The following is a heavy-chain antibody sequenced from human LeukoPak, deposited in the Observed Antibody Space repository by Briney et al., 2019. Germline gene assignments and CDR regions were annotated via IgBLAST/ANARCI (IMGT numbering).Heavy chain of an antibody. Sequence: PGGSLRLSCAASGFTFSSYWMSWVRQAPGKGLEWVSSISSSGGTTYYADSVKGRFTISRDYSKNTLYLQMNSLRAEDTALYYCAKDGMYSSSSSYYFDYWGPGTLVTVSS. D-gene: IGHD6-6*01. CDR1: GFTFSSYW. CDR2: ISSSGGTT. J-gene: IGHJ4*02. CDR3: AKDGMYSSSSSYYFDY. V-gene: IGHV3-23*01.